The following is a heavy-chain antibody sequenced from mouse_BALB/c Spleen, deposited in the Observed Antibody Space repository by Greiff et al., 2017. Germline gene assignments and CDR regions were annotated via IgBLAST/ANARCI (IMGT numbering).Heavy chain of an antibody. CDR1: GYTFSSYW. CDR3: ARTDYGSSGYFDV. CDR2: ILPGSGST. J-gene: IGHJ1*01. Sequence: VQLHQSGAELMKPGASVKISCKATGYTFSSYWIEWVKQRPGHGLEWIGEILPGSGSTNYNEKFKGKATFTADTSSNTAYMQLSSLTSEDSAVYYCARTDYGSSGYFDVWGAGTTVTVSS. D-gene: IGHD1-1*01. V-gene: IGHV1-9*01.